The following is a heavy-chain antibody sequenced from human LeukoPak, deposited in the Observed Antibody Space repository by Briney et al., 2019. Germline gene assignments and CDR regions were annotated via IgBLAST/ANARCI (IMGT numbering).Heavy chain of an antibody. D-gene: IGHD2-2*01. Sequence: PSETLSLTCAVYGGSFSGYYWSWIRQPPGKGSEWIGEINHSGSTNYNPSLKSRVTISVDTSKNRFSLKLSSVTAADTAVYYCARGSCSSTSCGRNWFDPWGQGTLVTVSS. CDR3: ARGSCSSTSCGRNWFDP. J-gene: IGHJ5*02. CDR1: GGSFSGYY. CDR2: INHSGST. V-gene: IGHV4-34*01.